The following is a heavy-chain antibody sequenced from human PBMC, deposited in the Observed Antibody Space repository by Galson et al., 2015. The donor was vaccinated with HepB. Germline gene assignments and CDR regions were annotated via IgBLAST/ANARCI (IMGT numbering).Heavy chain of an antibody. D-gene: IGHD6-19*01. Sequence: SLRLSCAASGFTFSSYSMNWVRQAPGKGLEWVSYISSSSSTIYYADSVKGRFTISRDNAKNSLYLQMNSLRAEDTAVYYCARVGRGLGSGYYYYGMDVWGQGTTVTVSS. V-gene: IGHV3-48*04. CDR3: ARVGRGLGSGYYYYGMDV. J-gene: IGHJ6*02. CDR2: ISSSSSTI. CDR1: GFTFSSYS.